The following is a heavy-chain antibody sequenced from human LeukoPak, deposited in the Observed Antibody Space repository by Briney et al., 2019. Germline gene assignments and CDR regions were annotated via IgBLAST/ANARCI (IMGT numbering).Heavy chain of an antibody. J-gene: IGHJ6*02. D-gene: IGHD6-13*01. V-gene: IGHV4-59*08. Sequence: SETLSLTCTVSGGSISSYYWSWIRQPPGKGLEWIGYIYYSGSTNYNPSLKSRVTISVDTSENQFSLKLSSVTAADTAVYYCARRVIAGGGMDVWGQGTTVTVSS. CDR1: GGSISSYY. CDR2: IYYSGST. CDR3: ARRVIAGGGMDV.